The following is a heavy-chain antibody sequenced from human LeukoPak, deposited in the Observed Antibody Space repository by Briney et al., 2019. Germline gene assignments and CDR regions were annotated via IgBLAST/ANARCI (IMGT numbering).Heavy chain of an antibody. CDR3: SRGRADGYSGYDFDDY. Sequence: LGASVKVSCKASGYTFTGYYMHWVRQAPGQGLEWMGWINPNSGGTDYAQKFQGRVTMARDTSISTAYMELSSLTSDDTAVYYCSRGRADGYSGYDFDDYWGQGTLVTVSS. D-gene: IGHD5-12*01. V-gene: IGHV1-2*03. J-gene: IGHJ4*02. CDR1: GYTFTGYY. CDR2: INPNSGGT.